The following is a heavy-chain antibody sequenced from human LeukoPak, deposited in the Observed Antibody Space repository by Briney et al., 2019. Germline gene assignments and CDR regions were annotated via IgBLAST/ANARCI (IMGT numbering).Heavy chain of an antibody. CDR2: ISGSGGST. V-gene: IGHV3-23*01. D-gene: IGHD3-22*01. CDR1: GFSFSSYA. CDR3: AKDGLMIAKGQLDY. Sequence: GGSLRLSCAASGFSFSSYAMTWARQAPVKGLEWVSAISGSGGSTYYADSVKGRFTISRDNSKNTLYLQMNSLRAEDTAVYYCAKDGLMIAKGQLDYWGQGTLVTVSS. J-gene: IGHJ4*02.